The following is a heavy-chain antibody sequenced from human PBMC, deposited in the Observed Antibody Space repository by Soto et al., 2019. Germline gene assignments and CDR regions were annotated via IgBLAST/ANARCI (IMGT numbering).Heavy chain of an antibody. CDR1: GGSFSNSFYY. CDR3: ARHDVSYHGPGWFDP. D-gene: IGHD1-26*01. V-gene: IGHV4-39*01. CDR2: ISSSGGT. Sequence: SETLSLTGTGSGGSFSNSFYYWGWIRQPPGKGLEWIGSISSSGGTYDNPSLESRVTISVDMSKNQFSLKLSSVTAADTAVYYCARHDVSYHGPGWFDPWGQGTLVTVSS. J-gene: IGHJ5*02.